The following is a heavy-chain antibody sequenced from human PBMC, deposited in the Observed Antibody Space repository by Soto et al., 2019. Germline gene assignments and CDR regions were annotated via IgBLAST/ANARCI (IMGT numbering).Heavy chain of an antibody. V-gene: IGHV5-51*01. J-gene: IGHJ5*02. CDR2: IYPGDSDT. CDR1: GYSFTSYW. CDR3: ARQYSARPRPEEGWFDP. Sequence: PGESLKISCKGSGYSFTSYWIGWVRQMPGKGLEWMGIIYPGDSDTRYSPSFQGQVTISADKSISTAYLQWSSLKASDTATYYCARQYSARPRPEEGWFDPWGQGTLVAVSS. D-gene: IGHD6-6*01.